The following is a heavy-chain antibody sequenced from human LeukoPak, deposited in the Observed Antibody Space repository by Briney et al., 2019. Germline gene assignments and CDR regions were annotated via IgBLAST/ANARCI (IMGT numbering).Heavy chain of an antibody. D-gene: IGHD1-7*01. CDR2: IIPIFGTA. V-gene: IGHV1-69*05. J-gene: IGHJ4*02. CDR1: GGTFSSYA. CDR3: ARDSIEYTWNYEGGYYFDY. Sequence: ASVKVSCKASGGTFSSYAISCVRQAPGQGLEWMGGIIPIFGTANYAQKFQGRVTITTDESTTTAYMELSSLRSEDTAVYYCARDSIEYTWNYEGGYYFDYWGQGTLVTVSS.